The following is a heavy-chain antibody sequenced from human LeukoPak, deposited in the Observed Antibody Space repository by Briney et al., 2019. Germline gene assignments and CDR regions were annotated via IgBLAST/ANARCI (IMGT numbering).Heavy chain of an antibody. D-gene: IGHD6-13*01. Sequence: GGSLRLSCAASGFTFSSYGMHWVRQAPGKGLEWVSGISWNSGSIGYADSVKGRFTISRDNAKNSLYLQMNSLRAEDTALYYCAKDRGYSSSHDAFDIWGQGTMVTVSS. CDR2: ISWNSGSI. CDR3: AKDRGYSSSHDAFDI. J-gene: IGHJ3*02. V-gene: IGHV3-9*01. CDR1: GFTFSSYG.